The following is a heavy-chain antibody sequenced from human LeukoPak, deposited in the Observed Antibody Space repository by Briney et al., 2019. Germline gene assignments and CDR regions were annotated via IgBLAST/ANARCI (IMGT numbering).Heavy chain of an antibody. CDR2: IIPIFGTA. D-gene: IGHD3-10*01. V-gene: IGHV1-69*05. Sequence: ASVKVSCKASGGTFSSYAISWVRQAPGQGLEWMGGIIPIFGTANYAQKFQGRVTITTDESTSTAYMELSSLRSEDTAVYYCASTTAGITLYYWFDPWGQGTLVTVSS. CDR3: ASTTAGITLYYWFDP. J-gene: IGHJ5*02. CDR1: GGTFSSYA.